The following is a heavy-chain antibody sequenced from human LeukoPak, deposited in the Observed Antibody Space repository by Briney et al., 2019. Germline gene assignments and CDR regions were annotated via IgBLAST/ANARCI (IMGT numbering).Heavy chain of an antibody. J-gene: IGHJ4*02. CDR1: GFSFSRNW. CDR3: VRGGANRFDH. V-gene: IGHV3-7*02. D-gene: IGHD1-26*01. Sequence: GGSLRLSCAASGFSFSRNWMTWVRQAPGKRLEWVAQINQDGSERHYVDPVRGRFTISRDNAKNSLYLQMNSLTAEDTAVYYCVRGGANRFDHWGQGILVAVSS. CDR2: INQDGSER.